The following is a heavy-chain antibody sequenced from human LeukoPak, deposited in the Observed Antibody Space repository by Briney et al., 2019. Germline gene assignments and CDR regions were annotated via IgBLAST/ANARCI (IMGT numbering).Heavy chain of an antibody. CDR1: GFTFSNYG. CDR3: ARTGETMVRGIIIGFPIDY. Sequence: GGSLRLSCAASGFTFSNYGMNWVRQAPGKGLEWVSYIGTSTSTIYYADSVEGRFTISRDNAQNSLYLQMNSLRDEDTAVYYCARTGETMVRGIIIGFPIDYWGQGTLVTVSS. V-gene: IGHV3-48*02. D-gene: IGHD3-10*01. J-gene: IGHJ4*02. CDR2: IGTSTSTI.